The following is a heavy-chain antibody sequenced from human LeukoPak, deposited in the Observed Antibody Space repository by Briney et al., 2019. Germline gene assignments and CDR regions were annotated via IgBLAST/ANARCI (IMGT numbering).Heavy chain of an antibody. J-gene: IGHJ6*03. CDR2: INPNSGGT. CDR3: ARDPIYYDSSGYYAYYYMDV. V-gene: IGHV1-2*02. D-gene: IGHD3-22*01. Sequence: ASVKVSCKASGYTFTGYYMHWVRQAPGQGLEWMGWINPNSGGTNYAQKFQGRVTITADESTSTAYMELSSLRSEDTAVYYCARDPIYYDSSGYYAYYYMDVWGKGTTVTVSS. CDR1: GYTFTGYY.